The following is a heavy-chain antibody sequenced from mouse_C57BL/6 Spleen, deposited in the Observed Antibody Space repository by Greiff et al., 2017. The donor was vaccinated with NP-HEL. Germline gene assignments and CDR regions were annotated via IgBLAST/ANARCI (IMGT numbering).Heavy chain of an antibody. Sequence: EVKLVESGGGLVQPGGSMKLSCVASGFTFSNYWMNWVRQSPEKGLEWVAQIRLKSDNYATHYAESVKGRFTISRDDSKSSVYLQMNNLRAEDTGIYYCTDITTVVARETYWGQGTLVTVSA. CDR1: GFTFSNYW. D-gene: IGHD1-1*01. CDR3: TDITTVVARETY. J-gene: IGHJ3*01. CDR2: IRLKSDNYAT. V-gene: IGHV6-3*01.